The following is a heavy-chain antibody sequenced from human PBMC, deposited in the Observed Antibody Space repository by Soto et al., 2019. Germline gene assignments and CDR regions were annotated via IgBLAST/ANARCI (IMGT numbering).Heavy chain of an antibody. CDR2: ISGSGGST. J-gene: IGHJ4*02. D-gene: IGHD3-3*01. Sequence: LRLSCAASGFTFSSYAMSWVRQAPGKGLEWVSAISGSGGSTYYADSVKGRFTISRDNSKNTLYLQMNSLRAEDTAVYYCARAQRRFLEWLLYGGFDYWGQGTLVTVSS. CDR3: ARAQRRFLEWLLYGGFDY. V-gene: IGHV3-23*01. CDR1: GFTFSSYA.